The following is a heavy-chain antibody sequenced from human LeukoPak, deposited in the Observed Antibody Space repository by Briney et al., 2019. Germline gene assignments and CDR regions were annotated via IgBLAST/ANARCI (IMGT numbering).Heavy chain of an antibody. V-gene: IGHV1-2*02. D-gene: IGHD5-18*01. Sequence: ASVKVSCKASGYSFNDKYLHWVRQAPGQGLEWMGWINPNSGGTNYAQKFQGRVTMTRDTSISTAYMELSRLRSDDTALYYCARERREYSYGSFIGDYWGQGTLVTVSS. CDR1: GYSFNDKY. J-gene: IGHJ4*02. CDR3: ARERREYSYGSFIGDY. CDR2: INPNSGGT.